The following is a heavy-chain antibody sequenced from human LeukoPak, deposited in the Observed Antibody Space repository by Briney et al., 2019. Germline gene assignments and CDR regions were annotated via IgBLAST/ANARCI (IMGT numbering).Heavy chain of an antibody. CDR1: GGSISSSNW. D-gene: IGHD2-2*01. CDR2: IYHSGSN. CDR3: ARAVGYCSSTSCWPY. J-gene: IGHJ4*02. Sequence: PSGTLSLTCAVSGGSISSSNWWSWVRQPPGKGLEWIGEIYHSGSNNYNPSLKSRVTISVDKSKNQFSLKLSSVTAADTAVYYCARAVGYCSSTSCWPYWGQGTLVTVSS. V-gene: IGHV4-4*02.